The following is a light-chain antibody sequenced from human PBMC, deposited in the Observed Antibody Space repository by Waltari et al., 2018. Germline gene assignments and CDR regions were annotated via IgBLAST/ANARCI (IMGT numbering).Light chain of an antibody. CDR3: QHYVRLPAT. CDR1: QSVSRA. CDR2: GAS. V-gene: IGKV3-20*01. Sequence: VLPQSPGTLSLSPGERATLSCRASQSVSRALAWYQQKPGQAHRLLTYGASSRATRIPDKFSGSRSGTDFSLTISRLEPEDFAVYFCQHYVRLPATFGQGTKVEIK. J-gene: IGKJ1*01.